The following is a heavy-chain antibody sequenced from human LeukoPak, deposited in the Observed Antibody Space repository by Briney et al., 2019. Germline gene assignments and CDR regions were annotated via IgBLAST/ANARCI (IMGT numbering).Heavy chain of an antibody. CDR1: GDSVSSNSVA. CDR2: TYYRSRWYN. Sequence: SQTLSLTCAISGDSVSSNSVAWNWVRQSPSRGFEWLGRTYYRSRWYNDYAVSVKSRITINPDTSKNQFSLQLNSVTPEDTAVYYCARDHDYGDYGTYEDYWGQGTLVTVSS. V-gene: IGHV6-1*01. CDR3: ARDHDYGDYGTYEDY. D-gene: IGHD4-17*01. J-gene: IGHJ4*02.